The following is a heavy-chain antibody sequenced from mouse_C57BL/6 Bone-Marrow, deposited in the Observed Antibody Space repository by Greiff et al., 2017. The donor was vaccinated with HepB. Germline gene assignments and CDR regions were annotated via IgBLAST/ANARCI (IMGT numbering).Heavy chain of an antibody. CDR1: GYTFTDYY. CDR2: INPYNGGT. Sequence: EVQLQQSGPVLVKPGASVKMSCKASGYTFTDYYMNWVKQSHGKSLEWIGVINPYNGGTSYNQKFKGKATLTVDKSSSTAYMELNSLTSEDSAVYYCARERATITTVVADYWGQGTTLTVSS. J-gene: IGHJ2*01. D-gene: IGHD1-1*01. CDR3: ARERATITTVVADY. V-gene: IGHV1-19*01.